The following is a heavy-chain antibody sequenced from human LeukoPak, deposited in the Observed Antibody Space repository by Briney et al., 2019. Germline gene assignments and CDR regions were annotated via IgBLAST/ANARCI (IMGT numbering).Heavy chain of an antibody. J-gene: IGHJ4*02. V-gene: IGHV1-58*02. CDR2: IVVGSGNT. CDR3: AAGSSYYDMYY. Sequence: GASVKVSCKASGFTFISSAMQWVRQARGPRPEWIGWIVVGSGNTNYAQKFQERVTITRDMSTSTAYMELSSLRSEDTAVYYCAAGSSYYDMYYWGQGTLVTVSS. CDR1: GFTFISSA. D-gene: IGHD3-16*01.